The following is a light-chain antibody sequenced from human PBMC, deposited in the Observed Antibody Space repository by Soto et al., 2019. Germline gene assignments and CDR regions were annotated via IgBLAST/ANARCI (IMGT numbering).Light chain of an antibody. CDR1: TSDVGAYNY. J-gene: IGLJ3*02. CDR3: SSYTSSSTLV. CDR2: DVT. Sequence: QSVLTQPASVSGSLGQSITISCTGTTSDVGAYNYVSWYQQHPGKAPQLVIYDVTNRPSGVSNRFSGSKSGNTASLTISGLPAEDEADYYCSSYTSSSTLVFGGGTKLTVL. V-gene: IGLV2-14*03.